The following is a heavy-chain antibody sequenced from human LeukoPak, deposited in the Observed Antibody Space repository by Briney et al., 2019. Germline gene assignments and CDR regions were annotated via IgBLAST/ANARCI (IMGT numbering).Heavy chain of an antibody. J-gene: IGHJ4*02. Sequence: QLGGSLRLSCAASGFTFINYNMNCVRQAPGKGLEWGSYISGSDSTTYYADSVKGRFTVSRDNAKKSLYLQMHSLIHEDTATYFCARGGTMARGVSFDYWGQGTQVTV. D-gene: IGHD1-1*01. V-gene: IGHV3-48*02. CDR3: ARGGTMARGVSFDY. CDR2: ISGSDSTT. CDR1: GFTFINYN.